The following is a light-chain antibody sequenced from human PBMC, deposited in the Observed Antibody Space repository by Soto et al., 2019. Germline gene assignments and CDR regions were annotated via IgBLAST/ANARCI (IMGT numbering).Light chain of an antibody. CDR1: QGISSY. CDR2: AAS. V-gene: IGKV1-9*01. Sequence: DIQLTQSPSFLSASVGDRVTITCRASQGISSYLAWYQQKPGKAPKLLIYAASTLQSGVPSRFSGSGSGTEFTLTISSLQPEDFATYYCQQLNSYPITFGPGTKVDN. CDR3: QQLNSYPIT. J-gene: IGKJ3*01.